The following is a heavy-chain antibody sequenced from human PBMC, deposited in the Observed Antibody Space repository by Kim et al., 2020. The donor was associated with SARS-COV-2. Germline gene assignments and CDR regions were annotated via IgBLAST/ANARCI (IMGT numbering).Heavy chain of an antibody. D-gene: IGHD6-19*01. CDR3: ARNLYSSGWYNILWFDY. V-gene: IGHV4-39*01. J-gene: IGHJ4*02. Sequence: SETLSLTCTVSGGSISSSSYYWGWIRQPPGKGLEWIGSIYYSGSTYYNPSLKSRVTISVDTSKNQFSLKLSSVTAADTAVYYCARNLYSSGWYNILWFDYWGQGTLVTVSS. CDR2: IYYSGST. CDR1: GGSISSSSYY.